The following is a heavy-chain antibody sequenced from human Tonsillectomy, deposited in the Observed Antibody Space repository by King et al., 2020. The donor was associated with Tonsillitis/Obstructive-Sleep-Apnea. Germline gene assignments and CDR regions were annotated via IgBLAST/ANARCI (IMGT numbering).Heavy chain of an antibody. D-gene: IGHD3-22*01. CDR1: GYSFTKYW. CDR2: IYPGDSDF. V-gene: IGHV5-51*01. CDR3: AKFYFNSGAYPQYYFDY. Sequence: QLVQSGAEVKKPGESLKISCKASGYSFTKYWIGWVRQMPGKGLEWMGIIYPGDSDFRYSPSFQGQVTISADKSISTAYLQWSSLKASDTAMYYCAKFYFNSGAYPQYYFDYWGQGTLVTVSS. J-gene: IGHJ4*02.